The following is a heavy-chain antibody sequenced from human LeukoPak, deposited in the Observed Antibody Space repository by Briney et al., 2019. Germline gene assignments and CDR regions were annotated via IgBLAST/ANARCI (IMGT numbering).Heavy chain of an antibody. V-gene: IGHV1-2*02. J-gene: IGHJ6*02. D-gene: IGHD4-11*01. CDR3: ARARIPDYSRDYYYYYGMDV. CDR2: INPNSGGT. Sequence: ASVKVSCKASGYTFTGYYMHWVRQAPGQGLEWMGWINPNSGGTNYAQKFQGRVTMTRDTSISTAYMELSRLRSEDTAVYYCARARIPDYSRDYYYYYGMDVWGQGTTVTVSS. CDR1: GYTFTGYY.